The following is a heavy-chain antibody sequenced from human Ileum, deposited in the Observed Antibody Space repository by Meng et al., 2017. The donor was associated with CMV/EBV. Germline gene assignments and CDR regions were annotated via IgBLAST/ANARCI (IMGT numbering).Heavy chain of an antibody. CDR2: ISPTGDTI. CDR1: GFIFREYY. Sequence: AGGFIFREYYMSLLRQAPGKGLEWLSYISPTGDTIFYTDSVKGRFTISRDNARNSLYLHMNSLTPEDTAVYYCARDLSKIRSNWFDPWGQGTLVTVSS. CDR3: ARDLSKIRSNWFDP. J-gene: IGHJ5*02. V-gene: IGHV3-11*01.